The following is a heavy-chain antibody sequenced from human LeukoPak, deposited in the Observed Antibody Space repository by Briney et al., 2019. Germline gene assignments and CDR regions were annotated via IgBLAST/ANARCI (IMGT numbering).Heavy chain of an antibody. CDR1: GXTFSSYA. CDR2: ISAGGDNT. CDR3: AKAVPTYRYFDY. Sequence: GGSLTLSXAASGXTFSSYAMSWVRQAPGKGLEWVSAISAGGDNTYYADSVKGQFTIARDNSKNTLYLRMNSPRAEDTAVYYCAKAVPTYRYFDYWGQGTLVTVSS. J-gene: IGHJ4*02. V-gene: IGHV3-23*01. D-gene: IGHD3-16*02.